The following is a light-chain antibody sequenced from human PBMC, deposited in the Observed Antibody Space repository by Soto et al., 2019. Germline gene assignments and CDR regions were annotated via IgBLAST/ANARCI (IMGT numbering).Light chain of an antibody. CDR1: SSDVGGYNY. Sequence: QSALTQPAYVSGSPGLSITISCTGTSSDVGGYNYVSWYQQHPGKAPKLMIYEVSNRPSGVSNRFSGSKSGNTASLTISGLQADDEADYYCSSYTSSSTVVFGGGTKLTV. CDR2: EVS. V-gene: IGLV2-14*01. CDR3: SSYTSSSTVV. J-gene: IGLJ2*01.